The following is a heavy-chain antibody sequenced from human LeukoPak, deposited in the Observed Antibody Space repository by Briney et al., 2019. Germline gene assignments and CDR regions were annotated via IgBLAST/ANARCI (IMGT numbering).Heavy chain of an antibody. Sequence: GGSLRLSCAASGFSLSRYWMSWVRQAPGKGLEWVANMKQDGSEKKYVDSVKGRFTISRDNAKNSLYLQMNSLRAEDTAVYYCARNFRWLQPFDYWGQGTLVTVSS. V-gene: IGHV3-7*03. D-gene: IGHD5-24*01. J-gene: IGHJ4*02. CDR3: ARNFRWLQPFDY. CDR2: MKQDGSEK. CDR1: GFSLSRYW.